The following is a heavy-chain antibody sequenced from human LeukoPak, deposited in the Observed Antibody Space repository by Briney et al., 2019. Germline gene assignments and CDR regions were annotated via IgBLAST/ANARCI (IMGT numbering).Heavy chain of an antibody. CDR2: ISYDGSRK. D-gene: IGHD6-19*01. CDR1: GFTFSNYG. J-gene: IGHJ4*02. CDR3: AKDLGVQWLLPYYFDY. Sequence: GRSLRLSCAASGFTFSNYGMHWVRQAPGKGLEWVAVISYDGSRKYYADSVKGRFTISRDNSKDTLYLQMNSLRAEDTAVYYCAKDLGVQWLLPYYFDYCGQGTLVTVSS. V-gene: IGHV3-30*18.